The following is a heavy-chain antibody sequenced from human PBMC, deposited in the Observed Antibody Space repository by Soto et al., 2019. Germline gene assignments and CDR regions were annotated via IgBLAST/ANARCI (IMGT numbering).Heavy chain of an antibody. Sequence: ETLSLTCTVSGGSISSYYWSWIRQPPGKGLEWIGYIYYSGSTNYNPSLKSRVTISVDTSKNQFSLKLSSVTAADTAVYYCARGLFPGGYYDSSGYYSWDYFDYWGQGTLVTVSS. V-gene: IGHV4-59*01. D-gene: IGHD3-22*01. J-gene: IGHJ4*02. CDR2: IYYSGST. CDR3: ARGLFPGGYYDSSGYYSWDYFDY. CDR1: GGSISSYY.